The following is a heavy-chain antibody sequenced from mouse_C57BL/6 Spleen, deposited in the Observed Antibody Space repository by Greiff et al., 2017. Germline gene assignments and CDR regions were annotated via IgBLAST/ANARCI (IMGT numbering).Heavy chain of an antibody. D-gene: IGHD1-1*01. Sequence: QVHVKQSGTELVKPGASVKLSCKASGYTFTSYWMHWVKQRPGQGLEWIGNINPSNGGTNYNEKFKSKATLTVDKSSSTAYMQLSSLTSEDSAVYYCARSGPLVYYGSSYGLDYWGQGTTLTVSS. J-gene: IGHJ2*01. V-gene: IGHV1-53*01. CDR2: INPSNGGT. CDR3: ARSGPLVYYGSSYGLDY. CDR1: GYTFTSYW.